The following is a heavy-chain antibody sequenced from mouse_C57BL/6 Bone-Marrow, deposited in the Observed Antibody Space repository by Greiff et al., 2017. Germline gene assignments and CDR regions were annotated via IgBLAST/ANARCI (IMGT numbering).Heavy chain of an antibody. CDR2: SRNKANDYTT. CDR3: ARGATNDGYGGYALDY. J-gene: IGHJ4*01. V-gene: IGHV7-1*01. D-gene: IGHD2-2*01. Sequence: EVKVVESGGGLVQSGRSLRLSCATSGFTFSDFYMEWVRQAPGKGLEWIAASRNKANDYTTEYSESVKGRFIVSRDTNQSILYRLMNALRAEDTAIYYCARGATNDGYGGYALDYWGQGTSVTVSS. CDR1: GFTFSDFY.